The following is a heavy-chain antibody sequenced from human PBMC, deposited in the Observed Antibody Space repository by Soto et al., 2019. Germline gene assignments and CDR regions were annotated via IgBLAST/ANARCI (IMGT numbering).Heavy chain of an antibody. CDR3: ARGDQQGQHIYYYYGMDV. CDR2: INPNSGGT. V-gene: IGHV1-2*04. CDR1: GYTFTGYY. D-gene: IGHD6-19*01. J-gene: IGHJ6*02. Sequence: QVQLVQSGAEVKKPGASVKVSCKASGYTFTGYYMHWVRQAPGQGPEWMGWINPNSGGTNYAQKFQGWVTMTRATAISTAYMGMSRLRADDTAVYYCARGDQQGQHIYYYYGMDVWVHGTTDTVS.